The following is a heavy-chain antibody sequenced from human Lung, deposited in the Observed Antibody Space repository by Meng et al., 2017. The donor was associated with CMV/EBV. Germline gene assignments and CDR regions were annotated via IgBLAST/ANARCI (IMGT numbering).Heavy chain of an antibody. CDR3: ASRRY. Sequence: GSPGLSCAVYGGSFSGYYWSWIRQPPGKGLEWIGGINHSGSTNYNPSLKSRVTISVDTSKNQFSLKLSSVTAADTAVYYCASRRYWGQGTLVTVSS. V-gene: IGHV4-34*01. CDR1: GGSFSGYY. CDR2: INHSGST. J-gene: IGHJ4*02.